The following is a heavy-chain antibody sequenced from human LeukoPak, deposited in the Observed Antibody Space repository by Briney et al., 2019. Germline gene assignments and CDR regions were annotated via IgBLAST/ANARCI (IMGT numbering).Heavy chain of an antibody. Sequence: QSGGSLRLSCAASGFTVSSNYMSWVRQAPGKGLEWVANIKEDGSKKNYVDSVKGRFTISRDNAKNSLYLQMNSLRAEDTAVYYCARAVFLDVWGKGTTVTVSS. CDR3: ARAVFLDV. D-gene: IGHD2-21*01. V-gene: IGHV3-7*04. CDR1: GFTVSSNY. J-gene: IGHJ6*04. CDR2: IKEDGSKK.